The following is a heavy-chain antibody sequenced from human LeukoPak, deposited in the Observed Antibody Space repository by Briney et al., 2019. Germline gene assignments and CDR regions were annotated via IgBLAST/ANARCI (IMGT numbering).Heavy chain of an antibody. D-gene: IGHD3-9*01. CDR3: ARIDYYDILTLDY. Sequence: SETLSLTCTVSGGSISSYYWSWIRQPPGKGLEWIGYIYYSGSTNYNPSLKSRVTISVDTSKNQFSLKLSSVTAADTAVYYCARIDYYDILTLDYWGQGTLVIVSS. CDR2: IYYSGST. V-gene: IGHV4-59*01. CDR1: GGSISSYY. J-gene: IGHJ4*02.